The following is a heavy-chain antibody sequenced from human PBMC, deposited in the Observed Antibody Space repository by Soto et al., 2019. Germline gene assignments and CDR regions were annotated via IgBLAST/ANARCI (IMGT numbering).Heavy chain of an antibody. V-gene: IGHV3-33*01. CDR1: GFIFSNYG. Sequence: ESGGGVVQPGRSLRLSCAASGFIFSNYGMHWVRQAPGKGLEWVAVIWYDGSDKYYADSVKGRFTISRDNSKNTLYLQMNSLRAEDTAVYYGATGDDSGRAEWGQGTLVTVSS. CDR3: ATGDDSGRAE. CDR2: IWYDGSDK. D-gene: IGHD3-10*01. J-gene: IGHJ4*02.